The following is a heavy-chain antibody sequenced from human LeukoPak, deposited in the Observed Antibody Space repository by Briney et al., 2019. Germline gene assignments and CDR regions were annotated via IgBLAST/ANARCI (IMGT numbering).Heavy chain of an antibody. CDR3: ARDRTRETFDY. J-gene: IGHJ4*02. Sequence: GESLRLSCAASGFTFSDYYMSWIRQAPGKGLEWVSFISSGGNTINYADSTKGRFTISRDNAKNSLYLQMNSLRAEDTAVYYCARDRTRETFDYWGRGTLVTVSS. V-gene: IGHV3-11*04. D-gene: IGHD1-1*01. CDR2: ISSGGNTI. CDR1: GFTFSDYY.